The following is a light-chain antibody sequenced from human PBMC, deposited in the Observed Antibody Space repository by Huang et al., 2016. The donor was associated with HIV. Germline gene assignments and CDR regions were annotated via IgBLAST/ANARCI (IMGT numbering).Light chain of an antibody. CDR1: QGISSY. Sequence: DIQMTQSPSSLSASVGDRVTITCRASQGISSYLPWYQQTPGIVPKLLIYAASTLQSGVPSRFIGSASGTDFTLTISSLQPEDVATYYCQKYNGAPWTFGQGTKVEIK. V-gene: IGKV1-27*01. CDR3: QKYNGAPWT. J-gene: IGKJ1*01. CDR2: AAS.